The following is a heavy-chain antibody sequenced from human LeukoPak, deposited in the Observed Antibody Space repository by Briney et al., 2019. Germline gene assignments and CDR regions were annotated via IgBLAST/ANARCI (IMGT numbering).Heavy chain of an antibody. Sequence: PSETLSLTCTVSGGSISSYYWSWIRQPPGKGLEWIWYIFHSGSTNYSPSLKSRVTMSVDTSKSQFSLELSSVTAADTAVYYCARHSQVVRGWFDPWGQGTLVTVSS. D-gene: IGHD3-10*01. V-gene: IGHV4-59*08. CDR1: GGSISSYY. J-gene: IGHJ5*02. CDR3: ARHSQVVRGWFDP. CDR2: IFHSGST.